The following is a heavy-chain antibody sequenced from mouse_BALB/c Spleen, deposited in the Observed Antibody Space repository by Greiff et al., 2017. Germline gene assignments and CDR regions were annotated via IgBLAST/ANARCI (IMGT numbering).Heavy chain of an antibody. CDR2: IYPSDSYT. CDR1: GYTFTSYW. D-gene: IGHD2-1*01. J-gene: IGHJ1*01. Sequence: QVQLQQPGAELVRPGASVKLSCKASGYTFTSYWINWVKQRPGQGLEWIGNIYPSDSYTNYNQKFKDKATLTVDKSSSTAYMQLSSPTSEDSAVYYCTRGDYGNYGYFDVWGAGTTVTVSS. V-gene: IGHV1-69*02. CDR3: TRGDYGNYGYFDV.